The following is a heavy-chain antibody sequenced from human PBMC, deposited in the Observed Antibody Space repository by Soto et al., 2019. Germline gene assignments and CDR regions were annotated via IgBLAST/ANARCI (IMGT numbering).Heavy chain of an antibody. D-gene: IGHD2-15*01. J-gene: IGHJ1*01. CDR3: ARGDIVVVVAATGFAEYFQH. V-gene: IGHV1-18*01. CDR1: GGTFSSYA. CDR2: ISAYNGNT. Sequence: ASVKVSCKASGGTFSSYAISWVRQAPGQGLEWMGWISAYNGNTNYAQKLQGRVTMTTDTSTSTAYMELRSLRSDDTAVYYCARGDIVVVVAATGFAEYFQHWGQGTLVTVSS.